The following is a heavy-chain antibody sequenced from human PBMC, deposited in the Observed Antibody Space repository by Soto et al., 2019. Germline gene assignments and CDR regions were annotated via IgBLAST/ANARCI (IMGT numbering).Heavy chain of an antibody. CDR1: GSSISPYY. CDR2: IYYSGST. Sequence: KTSETLSLTCTVSGSSISPYYWSWIRQPPGKGLEWIGYIYYSGSTNYNPSLKSRVTISVDTSKNQFSLKLSSVTAADTAVYYCARDEWEYDYWGQGTLVTVSS. J-gene: IGHJ4*02. CDR3: ARDEWEYDY. D-gene: IGHD1-26*01. V-gene: IGHV4-59*01.